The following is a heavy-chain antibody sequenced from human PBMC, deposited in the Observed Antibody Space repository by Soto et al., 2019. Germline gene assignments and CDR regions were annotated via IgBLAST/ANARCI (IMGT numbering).Heavy chain of an antibody. V-gene: IGHV4-39*01. CDR2: IYYSGST. D-gene: IGHD4-17*01. Sequence: SETLSLTCTVSGGSISSSSYYWGWIRQPPGKRLEWIGSIYYSGSTYYNPSLRSRVTISVDTSKNQFSLKLSSVTAADTAVYYCARRADGNLDYWGQGTLVTVSS. CDR1: GGSISSSSYY. J-gene: IGHJ4*02. CDR3: ARRADGNLDY.